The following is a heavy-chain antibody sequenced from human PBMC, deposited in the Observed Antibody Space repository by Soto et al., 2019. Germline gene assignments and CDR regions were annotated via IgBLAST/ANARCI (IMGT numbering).Heavy chain of an antibody. CDR2: ISSSGDYI. J-gene: IGHJ3*01. V-gene: IGHV3-21*01. Sequence: DVQLVESGGGLVKPGGSLRLSCAGSGFTFSSYNMNWVRQAPGKGLEWVSSISSSGDYIYYADSVKGRLIISRDNAKNSLCLGMTGLAAEDTAVYHCARDVRFDAFDVWGQGTVVTVAS. CDR1: GFTFSSYN. CDR3: ARDVRFDAFDV.